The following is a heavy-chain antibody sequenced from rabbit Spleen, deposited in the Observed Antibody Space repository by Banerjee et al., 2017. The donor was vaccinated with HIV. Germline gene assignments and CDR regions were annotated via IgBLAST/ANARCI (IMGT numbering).Heavy chain of an antibody. V-gene: IGHV1S40*01. J-gene: IGHJ4*01. D-gene: IGHD1-1*01. CDR3: ARDLPGVIGWNFNL. Sequence: GKGLEWIGCINSFSGRPVYATWVNGRFTISKASWTTVTLHMTGLTAADTATYFCARDLPGVIGWNFNLWGQGTLVTVS. CDR2: INSFSGRP.